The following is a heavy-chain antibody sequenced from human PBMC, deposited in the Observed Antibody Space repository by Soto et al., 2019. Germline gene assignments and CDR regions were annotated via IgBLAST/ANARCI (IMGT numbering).Heavy chain of an antibody. CDR3: ARGVAGGVYYHYGMDV. D-gene: IGHD3-16*01. CDR2: SIPIFGTA. J-gene: IGHJ6*02. V-gene: IGHV1-69*12. CDR1: GGTFSSYA. Sequence: QVQLVQSGAEVKKPGSSVKVSCKASGGTFSSYAINWVRQAPGQGLEWMGGSIPIFGTADYAQKFQGRVTIAAGESTSTAYMGLRSLRSEDTAVYDCARGVAGGVYYHYGMDVWGQGPTVTVSS.